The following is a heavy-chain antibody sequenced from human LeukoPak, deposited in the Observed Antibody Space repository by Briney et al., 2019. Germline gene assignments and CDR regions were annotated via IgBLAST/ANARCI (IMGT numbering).Heavy chain of an antibody. Sequence: PSETLSLTCTVSGGSISSYYWSWIRQPPGKGLEWIGYIYYSGSTYYNPSLKSRVTISVDTSKNQFSLKLTSVTAADTAVYYCARLSGSPRPPFDEWGQGTLVTVSS. J-gene: IGHJ4*02. CDR3: ARLSGSPRPPFDE. D-gene: IGHD1-26*01. CDR2: IYYSGST. CDR1: GGSISSYY. V-gene: IGHV4-59*08.